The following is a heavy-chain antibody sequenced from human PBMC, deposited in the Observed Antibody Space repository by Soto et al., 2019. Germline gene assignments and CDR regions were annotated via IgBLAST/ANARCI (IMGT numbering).Heavy chain of an antibody. CDR2: ISPIIGII. CDR1: GGTFSTYT. V-gene: IGHV1-69*08. CDR3: AGDPDSHYNDSHASSYP. D-gene: IGHD4-4*01. Sequence: QVQLVQSGAEVKKPGSSVKVSCKASGGTFSTYTITWVRQAPGQGLEWMGRISPIIGIINYAQKFQGRFTISADKFTGTAYMGLTGLRSDDTAVYYCAGDPDSHYNDSHASSYPWGQGTLVTVSS. J-gene: IGHJ5*02.